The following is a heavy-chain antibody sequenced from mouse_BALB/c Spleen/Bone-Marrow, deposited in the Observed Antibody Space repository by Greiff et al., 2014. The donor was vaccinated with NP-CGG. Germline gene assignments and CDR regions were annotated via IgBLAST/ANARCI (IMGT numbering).Heavy chain of an antibody. CDR1: GYTFSSYT. CDR3: AKPTVVAHFDY. D-gene: IGHD1-1*01. Sequence: ESAAELARPGASVKMSCKASGYTFSSYTMHWVKQRPGQDLEWIGFINPSSDYTEYNQKFKDKTTLTADKSSNTAYMQLSSLTSEDSAVYYCAKPTVVAHFDYWGQGTTLTVSS. CDR2: INPSSDYT. V-gene: IGHV1-4*02. J-gene: IGHJ2*01.